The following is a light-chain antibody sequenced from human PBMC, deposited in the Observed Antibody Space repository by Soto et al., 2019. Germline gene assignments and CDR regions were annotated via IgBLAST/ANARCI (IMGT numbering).Light chain of an antibody. CDR3: QHYGNSPPYT. V-gene: IGKV3-20*01. Sequence: EIVLTQSPGTLSLSPGERTTLSCRASQSVSSSNLLWYQQKRGQAPRLLIYGAYKRATGIPDRFSGSGSGTDFTLAISRLEPEDFALYYCQHYGNSPPYTFGQGTKVEIK. CDR1: QSVSSSN. CDR2: GAY. J-gene: IGKJ2*01.